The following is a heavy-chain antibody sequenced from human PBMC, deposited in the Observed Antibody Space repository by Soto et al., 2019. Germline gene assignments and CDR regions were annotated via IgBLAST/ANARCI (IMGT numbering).Heavy chain of an antibody. J-gene: IGHJ4*02. V-gene: IGHV3-30*18. D-gene: IGHD3-3*01. CDR1: GFTFSSYG. CDR2: ISYDGSNK. Sequence: QVQLVESGGGVVQPGRSLRLSCAASGFTFSSYGMHWVRQAPGKGLEWVAVISYDGSNKYYADSVKGRFTISRDNSKNTLYLQMNSLRAEDTAVYYCAKVPGYDFWSGSDYWGQGTLVTVSS. CDR3: AKVPGYDFWSGSDY.